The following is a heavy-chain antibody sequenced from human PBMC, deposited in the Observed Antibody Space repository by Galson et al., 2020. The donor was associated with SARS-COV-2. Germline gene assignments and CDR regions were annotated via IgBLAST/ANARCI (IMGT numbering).Heavy chain of an antibody. V-gene: IGHV1-2*02. CDR1: RYTFNDYY. J-gene: IGHJ3*02. CDR3: ARGHYYDSSGYLDAFDI. Sequence: ASVKVSCEASRYTFNDYYMHWVRQPPGQEREWMGWINHNSGGTNYAQKLQGRVTMTRDTSISTAYMELSRLRSDDTAVYYCARGHYYDSSGYLDAFDIWGQGTMVTVSS. D-gene: IGHD3-22*01. CDR2: INHNSGGT.